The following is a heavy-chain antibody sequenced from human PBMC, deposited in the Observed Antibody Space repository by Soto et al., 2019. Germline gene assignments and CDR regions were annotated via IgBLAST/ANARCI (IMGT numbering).Heavy chain of an antibody. J-gene: IGHJ6*02. Sequence: SETLSLTCTISGASISSLYWSWVRQPPGKGLEWIGYIHYSGSTNYNPSLKSRVTILVDTSKNQFSLRLSSVTAADTAVYYCARGGRSMDVWGQGTTVTVSS. D-gene: IGHD3-16*01. V-gene: IGHV4-59*11. CDR2: IHYSGST. CDR3: ARGGRSMDV. CDR1: GASISSLY.